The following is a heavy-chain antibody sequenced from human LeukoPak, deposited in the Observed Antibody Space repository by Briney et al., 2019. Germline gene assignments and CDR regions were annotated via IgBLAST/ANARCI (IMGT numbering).Heavy chain of an antibody. Sequence: GGSLRLSCAASGFAVSSHFMSWVRQAPAKRLEWVSVIYGDSGSSTYYADSVKGRFTISRDNSKNTLYLQMNNLRAEDTAVYYCARSSSGWHDYWGQGTLVTVSS. J-gene: IGHJ4*02. CDR3: ARSSSGWHDY. V-gene: IGHV3-53*01. CDR2: IYGDSGSST. CDR1: GFAVSSHF. D-gene: IGHD6-19*01.